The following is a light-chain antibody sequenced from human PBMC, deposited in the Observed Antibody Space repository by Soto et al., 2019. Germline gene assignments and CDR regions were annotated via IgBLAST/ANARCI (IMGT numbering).Light chain of an antibody. J-gene: IGKJ5*01. CDR1: QSVSSN. Sequence: PGERATLSCRASQSVSSNLAWYQQRLGQTPRLLISGASTRATGIPARFSGSVSGTEFILTISSLQSEDCATYDGQQSYSTTITFGQGTRLEIK. CDR3: QQSYSTTIT. CDR2: GAS. V-gene: IGKV3-15*01.